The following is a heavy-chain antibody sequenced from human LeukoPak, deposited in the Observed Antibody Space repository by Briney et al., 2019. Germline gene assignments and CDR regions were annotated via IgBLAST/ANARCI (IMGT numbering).Heavy chain of an antibody. CDR2: IYTSGST. Sequence: SETLSLTCTVSGGSISSYYWSWIRQPAGKGLEWIGRIYTSGSTNYNPSLKSRVTMSVDTSKNQFSLKLSSVTAADTAVYYCARDGCSGGSCQKYYYYYYGMDVWGQGTTVTVSS. J-gene: IGHJ6*02. D-gene: IGHD2-15*01. CDR1: GGSISSYY. CDR3: ARDGCSGGSCQKYYYYYYGMDV. V-gene: IGHV4-4*07.